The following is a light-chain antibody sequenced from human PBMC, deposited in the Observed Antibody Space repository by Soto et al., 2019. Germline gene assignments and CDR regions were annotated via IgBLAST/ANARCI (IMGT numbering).Light chain of an antibody. CDR1: QGISTY. V-gene: IGKV1-9*01. J-gene: IGKJ4*01. Sequence: DIQLTQSPSFLSASLGDRITLTCRASQGISTYLAWYQQNPGKAPKVVIYGASTLQSGVPSRFSGSGSGTEFTLTISSLQPEDFATYYCQQLNSFPLSFGGGTKVEIK. CDR3: QQLNSFPLS. CDR2: GAS.